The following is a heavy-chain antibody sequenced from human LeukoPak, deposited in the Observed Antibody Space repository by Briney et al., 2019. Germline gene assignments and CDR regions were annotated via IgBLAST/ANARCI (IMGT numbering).Heavy chain of an antibody. CDR3: ARGSVPFPTPGYDSSGYFF. J-gene: IGHJ4*02. CDR2: INTNTGNP. Sequence: ASVKVSCKASGGTFSSYAISWVRQAPGQGLEWMGWINTNTGNPTYAQGFTGRFVFSLDTSVSTAYLQISSLKAEDTAVYYCARGSVPFPTPGYDSSGYFFWGQGTLVTVSS. D-gene: IGHD3-22*01. V-gene: IGHV7-4-1*02. CDR1: GGTFSSYA.